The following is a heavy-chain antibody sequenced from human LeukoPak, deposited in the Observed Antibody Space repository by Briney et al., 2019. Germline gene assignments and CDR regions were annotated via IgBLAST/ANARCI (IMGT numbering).Heavy chain of an antibody. CDR1: GYIFTSYR. CDR2: IYPGDSDT. CDR3: ARLGRYSYGDFDY. V-gene: IGHV5-51*01. J-gene: IGHJ4*02. Sequence: GESLKISCKGSGYIFTSYRIGWVRQMPGKGLEWMGIIYPGDSDTRYSPSFQGQVTISADKSISTAYLQWSSLKASDTAMYYCARLGRYSYGDFDYWGQGTLVTVSS. D-gene: IGHD5-18*01.